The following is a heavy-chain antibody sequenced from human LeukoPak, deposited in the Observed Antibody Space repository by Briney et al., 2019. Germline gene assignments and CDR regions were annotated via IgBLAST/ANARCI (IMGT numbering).Heavy chain of an antibody. CDR3: ARAPPAVSINTYA. Sequence: GGSLRLSCAASGFTFGNNYMNWVRQAPGKGLEWVSLIFSHGETSYADSVKGRFTISRDNSKNTLYLQMNGLRVEDTAVYYCARAPPAVSINTYAWGQGTLVTVSS. D-gene: IGHD2-8*01. CDR1: GFTFGNNY. J-gene: IGHJ4*02. V-gene: IGHV3-66*01. CDR2: IFSHGET.